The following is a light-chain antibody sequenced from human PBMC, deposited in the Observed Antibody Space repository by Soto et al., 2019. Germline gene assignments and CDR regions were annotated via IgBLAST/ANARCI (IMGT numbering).Light chain of an antibody. V-gene: IGLV2-8*01. Sequence: QSALTQPPSASGSPGQSVTISCTGTSSDVGGYVYVSWYQQYPGKAPKLMIFEVNKRASGVSDRFSGSRSGNTASLTVSGLQAEDEADYSCSSYAGINTDVIFGGGTKLTVL. CDR2: EVN. CDR3: SSYAGINTDVI. CDR1: SSDVGGYVY. J-gene: IGLJ2*01.